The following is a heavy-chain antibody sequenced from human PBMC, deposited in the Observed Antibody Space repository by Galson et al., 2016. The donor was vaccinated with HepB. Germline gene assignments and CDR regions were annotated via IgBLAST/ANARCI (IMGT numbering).Heavy chain of an antibody. CDR1: GFAFSDYP. V-gene: IGHV3-30*14. J-gene: IGHJ4*02. Sequence: SLRLSCAASGFAFSDYPMHWVRQAPGKGLEWMTVISSDANNKYYADSVKGRFTVSRDNAKNILSLQMNSLRPEDTATYYCARVKGGTLRGYFDHWGQGALVIVSS. D-gene: IGHD3-16*01. CDR2: ISSDANNK. CDR3: ARVKGGTLRGYFDH.